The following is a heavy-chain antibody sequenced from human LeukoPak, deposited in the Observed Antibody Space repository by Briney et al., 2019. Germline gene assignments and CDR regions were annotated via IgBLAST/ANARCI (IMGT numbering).Heavy chain of an antibody. J-gene: IGHJ6*03. CDR1: GGTFSSHA. CDR2: IIPISGTA. D-gene: IGHD2-2*01. CDR3: ARGLQYQLLKALGHYYMDV. V-gene: IGHV1-69*05. Sequence: ASVKVSCKAFGGTFSSHAIAWVRQAPGQGPEWMGGIIPISGTANYAQKFQGRVTITTDESTSTAYLELSSLASGDTAVYYCARGLQYQLLKALGHYYMDVWGEGTTVTVSS.